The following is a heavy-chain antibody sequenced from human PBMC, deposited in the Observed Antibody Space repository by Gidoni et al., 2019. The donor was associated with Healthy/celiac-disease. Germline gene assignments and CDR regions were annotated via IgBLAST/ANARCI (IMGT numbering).Heavy chain of an antibody. J-gene: IGHJ3*02. Sequence: EVQLMESGGGLVQPGGSLKLSCDASGFTFSGSAMHWVRQASGKGLEWFGRIRSKANSDATAYAASVKGRFTISRDDSKNTAYLQMNSLKTEDTAVYYCTSVAATPEDACDAFDIWGQGTMVTVSS. V-gene: IGHV3-73*01. CDR1: GFTFSGSA. CDR2: IRSKANSDAT. CDR3: TSVAATPEDACDAFDI. D-gene: IGHD2-15*01.